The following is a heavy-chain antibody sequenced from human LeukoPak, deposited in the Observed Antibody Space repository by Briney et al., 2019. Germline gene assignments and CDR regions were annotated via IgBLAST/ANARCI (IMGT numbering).Heavy chain of an antibody. CDR2: IYSGGST. D-gene: IGHD6-19*01. Sequence: PGGSLRLSCAASGXTVSSNYMSWVRQAPGKGLEWVSVIYSGGSTYYADSVKGRFTISRDNSKNTLYLQMNSLRAEDTAVYYCARDSSGSKDYYYYGMDVWGQGTTVTVSS. J-gene: IGHJ6*02. CDR3: ARDSSGSKDYYYYGMDV. CDR1: GXTVSSNY. V-gene: IGHV3-66*01.